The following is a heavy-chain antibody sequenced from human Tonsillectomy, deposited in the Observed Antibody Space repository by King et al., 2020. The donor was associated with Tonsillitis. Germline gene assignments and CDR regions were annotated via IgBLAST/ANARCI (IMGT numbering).Heavy chain of an antibody. Sequence: VQLVESGGGLVQPGGSLKRSCAVSGFTFSGSAMHWFRQASGKGLELVCRFRSKANSYATAPAASLKGRFTISRDDSKNTAYLQMNSLKTEDTAVYYCTGYSSSYDNYYYYYMDVWGKGTTVTVSS. V-gene: IGHV3-73*02. CDR1: GFTFSGSA. CDR3: TGYSSSYDNYYYYYMDV. J-gene: IGHJ6*03. D-gene: IGHD6-13*01. CDR2: FRSKANSYAT.